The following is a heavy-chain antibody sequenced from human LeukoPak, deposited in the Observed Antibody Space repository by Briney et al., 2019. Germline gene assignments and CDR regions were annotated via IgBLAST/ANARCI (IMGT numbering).Heavy chain of an antibody. CDR1: GFTFSSYW. CDR2: INRDGRST. CDR3: ARELG. Sequence: GGSLRLSCAASGFTFSSYWMHSVRQAPGKGLVWVSRINRDGRSTSYADSVKGRFTISRDNGKNTLYLKMNSLRVEDTAVYYCARELGWGEGTLGTVSS. D-gene: IGHD3-16*01. J-gene: IGHJ4*02. V-gene: IGHV3-74*01.